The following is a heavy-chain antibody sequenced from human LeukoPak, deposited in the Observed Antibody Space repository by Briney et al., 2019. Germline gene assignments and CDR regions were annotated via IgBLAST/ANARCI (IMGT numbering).Heavy chain of an antibody. D-gene: IGHD3-3*01. V-gene: IGHV3-23*01. J-gene: IGHJ4*02. CDR3: AKRRYDFWSGYKDLAY. Sequence: GGSLRLSRAASGFTFSSYAMSWVRQAPGKGLEWVTVISGSGGSTYYADSVKGRFTVSRDNSKNTLYLQMNSLRAEDTAVYYCAKRRYDFWSGYKDLAYWGQGTLVTVSS. CDR2: ISGSGGST. CDR1: GFTFSSYA.